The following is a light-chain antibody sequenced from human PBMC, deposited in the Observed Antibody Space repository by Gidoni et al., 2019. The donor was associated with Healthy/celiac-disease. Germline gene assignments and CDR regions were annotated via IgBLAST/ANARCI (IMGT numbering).Light chain of an antibody. CDR3: QSYDSSLSGSV. V-gene: IGLV1-40*01. CDR1: SSNIGDGYD. Sequence: QSVLTQPPSVSGAPGQRVTISCTGSSSNIGDGYDVHWYQQLPVTAPKLLIYGNSNRPSGVPDRFSGSKSGTSASLAITGLQAEDEADYYCQSYDSSLSGSVFGGGTKLTVL. J-gene: IGLJ3*02. CDR2: GNS.